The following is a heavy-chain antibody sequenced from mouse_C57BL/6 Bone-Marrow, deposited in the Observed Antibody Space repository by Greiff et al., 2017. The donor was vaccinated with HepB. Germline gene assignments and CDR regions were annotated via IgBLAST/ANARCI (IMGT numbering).Heavy chain of an antibody. CDR2: IDPSDSYT. Sequence: QVQLQQPGAELVKPGASVKLSCKASGYTFTSYWMQWVKQRPGQGLEWIGEIDPSDSYTNYNHKFKGKATLTVDTSSSTAYMQLSSLTSEDSAVYYSARESLYESSHFYYGGQGTTLTVSS. J-gene: IGHJ2*01. CDR3: ARESLYESSHFYY. CDR1: GYTFTSYW. V-gene: IGHV1-50*01. D-gene: IGHD1-1*01.